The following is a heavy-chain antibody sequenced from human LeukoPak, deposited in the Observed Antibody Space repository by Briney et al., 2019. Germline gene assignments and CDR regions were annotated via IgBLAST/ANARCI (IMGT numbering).Heavy chain of an antibody. CDR2: ISGSGDNT. D-gene: IGHD4-17*01. J-gene: IGHJ4*02. CDR3: ARRDSGDGDYV. CDR1: GFTFSTYA. V-gene: IGHV3-23*01. Sequence: GGSLRLSCAASGFTFSTYAMTWVRQAPGKGLEWVSAISGSGDNTYYADSVKGRFTISRDNSKNTLHLQMNSLRAEDTAVYYCARRDSGDGDYVWGQGTLVTVSS.